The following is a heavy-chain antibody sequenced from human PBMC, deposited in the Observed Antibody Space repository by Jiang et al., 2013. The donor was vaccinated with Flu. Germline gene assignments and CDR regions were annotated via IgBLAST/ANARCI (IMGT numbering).Heavy chain of an antibody. Sequence: TCAISGDSVSSNSAAWNWIRQSPSRGLEWLGRTYYRSKWYNDYAVSVKSRITINPDTSKNQFSLQLNSVTPEDTAVYYCARDMDSVSSSDYYYGMDVWGQGTTVTVSS. V-gene: IGHV6-1*01. D-gene: IGHD6-6*01. CDR2: TYYRSKWYN. CDR3: ARDMDSVSSSDYYYGMDV. J-gene: IGHJ6*02. CDR1: GDSVSSNSAA.